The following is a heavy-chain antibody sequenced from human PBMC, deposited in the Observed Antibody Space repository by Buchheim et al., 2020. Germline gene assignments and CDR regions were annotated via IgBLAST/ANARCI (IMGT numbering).Heavy chain of an antibody. D-gene: IGHD5-18*01. CDR1: GGSISSYY. J-gene: IGHJ4*02. V-gene: IGHV4-59*01. Sequence: VQLQESGPGLVKPSETLSLTCTVSGGSISSYYWSWIRQPPGKGLEWIGYIYYSGSTNYNPSLKSRVTISVDTSKNQFSLKLSSVTAADTAVYYCAREGYSYGGFDYWGQGT. CDR3: AREGYSYGGFDY. CDR2: IYYSGST.